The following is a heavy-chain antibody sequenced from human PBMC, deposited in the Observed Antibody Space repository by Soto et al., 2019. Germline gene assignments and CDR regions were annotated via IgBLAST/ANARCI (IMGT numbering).Heavy chain of an antibody. Sequence: QVQLQQWGAGLLKPSETLSLTCAVYGGSFSGYYWSWIRQPPGKGLEWIGEINHRGSTNYNPSLKRRGTLAVDTSRNQSSLKLGALAAANAAVYYSVRIPWVAAAGRAWDWFDRWGQGTLVTVCS. CDR2: INHRGST. J-gene: IGHJ5*02. V-gene: IGHV4-34*01. CDR1: GGSFSGYY. D-gene: IGHD6-13*01. CDR3: VRIPWVAAAGRAWDWFDR.